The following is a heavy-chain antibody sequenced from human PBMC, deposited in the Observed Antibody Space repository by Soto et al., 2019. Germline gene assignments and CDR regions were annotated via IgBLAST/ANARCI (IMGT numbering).Heavy chain of an antibody. CDR2: IKQDGSEK. CDR1: GFTFSSYW. D-gene: IGHD3-22*01. V-gene: IGHV3-7*01. Sequence: GTLRVSCAVSGFTFSSYWISWVRQAPGKGLEWVANIKQDGSEKYYVDSVKGRFTISRDNAKNSLYLQMNSLRAEDTAVYYCARDKGSSGYDYYYYYGMDVWGQGTTVTVSS. CDR3: ARDKGSSGYDYYYYYGMDV. J-gene: IGHJ6*02.